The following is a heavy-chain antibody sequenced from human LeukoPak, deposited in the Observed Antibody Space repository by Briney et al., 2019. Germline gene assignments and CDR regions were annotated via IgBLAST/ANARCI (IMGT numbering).Heavy chain of an antibody. CDR2: IYYSGST. V-gene: IGHV4-59*01. Sequence: SETLSLTCTVSGGSISSYYWSWIRQPPAKGLEGIGYIYYSGSTNYNPSLKSRVTISVDTSKNQFSLKLSSVTAADTAVYYCARTGRWLASYYMDVWGKGTTVTISS. CDR1: GGSISSYY. J-gene: IGHJ6*03. CDR3: ARTGRWLASYYMDV. D-gene: IGHD6-19*01.